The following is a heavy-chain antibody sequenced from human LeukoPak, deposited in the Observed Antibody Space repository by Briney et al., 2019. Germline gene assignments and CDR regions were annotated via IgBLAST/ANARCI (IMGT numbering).Heavy chain of an antibody. CDR3: ARDLYSSSWYSGGGNWFDP. V-gene: IGHV3-48*03. Sequence: PGGSLRLSCAASGFTFSSYEMNWVRQAPGKGLEWVSYISSSGSTIYYADSVKGRFTISRDNAKNSLYLQMNSLRAEDTAVYYSARDLYSSSWYSGGGNWFDPWGQGTLVTVSS. CDR2: ISSSGSTI. CDR1: GFTFSSYE. D-gene: IGHD6-13*01. J-gene: IGHJ5*02.